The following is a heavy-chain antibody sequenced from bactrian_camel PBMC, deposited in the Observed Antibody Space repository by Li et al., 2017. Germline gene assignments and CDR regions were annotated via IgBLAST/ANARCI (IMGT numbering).Heavy chain of an antibody. J-gene: IGHJ4*01. V-gene: IGHV3S31*01. CDR2: VLRSGGVT. D-gene: IGHD1*01. CDR1: GYTIRRYA. Sequence: VQLVESGGGSVQAGGSLRLSCAASGYTIRRYAVAWFRQAPGEEREGVAGVLRSGGVTYYADSVAGRFTVSQDNAKNTLYLQMIRLEPEDTAMYFCAADPDLSYTGPVWLMLAAIRYNYWGRGTQVTVS. CDR3: AADPDLSYTGPVWLMLAAIRYNY.